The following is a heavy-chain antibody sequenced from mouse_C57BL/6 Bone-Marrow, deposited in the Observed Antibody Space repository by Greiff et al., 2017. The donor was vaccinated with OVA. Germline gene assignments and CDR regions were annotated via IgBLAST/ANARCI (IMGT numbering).Heavy chain of an antibody. CDR2: ISSGGSYT. Sequence: DVKLVESGGDLVKPGGSLKLSCAASGFTFSSYGMSWVRQTPDKRLEWVATISSGGSYTYYPDSVKGRFTISRDNAKNTLYLQMSSLKSEDTAMYYCARYGNEDYWGQGTTLTVSS. D-gene: IGHD2-10*02. J-gene: IGHJ2*01. CDR1: GFTFSSYG. V-gene: IGHV5-6*02. CDR3: ARYGNEDY.